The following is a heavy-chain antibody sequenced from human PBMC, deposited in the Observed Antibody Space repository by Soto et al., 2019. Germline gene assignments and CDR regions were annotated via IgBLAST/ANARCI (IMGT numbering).Heavy chain of an antibody. V-gene: IGHV4-31*03. Sequence: QVQLQESGPGLVKPSQTLSLTCTVSGGSISSGGYYWSWIRQHPGKGLEWIGYIYYSGSTYYNPALKSRVTISVDTSKNQFSLKLSSVTAADTAVYYCAREGGVPADWYFDLWGRGTLVTVSS. D-gene: IGHD2-2*01. J-gene: IGHJ2*01. CDR1: GGSISSGGYY. CDR2: IYYSGST. CDR3: AREGGVPADWYFDL.